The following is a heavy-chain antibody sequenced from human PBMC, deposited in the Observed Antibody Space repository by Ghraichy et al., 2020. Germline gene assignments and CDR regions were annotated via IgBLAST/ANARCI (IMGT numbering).Heavy chain of an antibody. D-gene: IGHD3-22*01. CDR1: GYSFSGYY. Sequence: ASVKVSCKASGYSFSGYYMLWVRQAPGQGLEWMGRINPNSGGTNYAQKFQGRVTMTRDTSISTAYMELSRLRSDDTAVYYCARDHLLLDYYFYMDVWGKGTTVTVSS. J-gene: IGHJ6*03. V-gene: IGHV1-2*06. CDR3: ARDHLLLDYYFYMDV. CDR2: INPNSGGT.